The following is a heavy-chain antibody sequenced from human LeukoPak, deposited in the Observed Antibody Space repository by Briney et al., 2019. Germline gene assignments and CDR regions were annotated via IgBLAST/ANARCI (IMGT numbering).Heavy chain of an antibody. D-gene: IGHD3-10*01. V-gene: IGHV1-2*02. CDR2: INPNSGGT. J-gene: IGHJ4*01. Sequence: ASVKVSCKASGYTFTGYYMHWVRQAPGQGLEWMGWINPNSGGTNYAQKFQGRVTMTRDTSISTAYMELSRLRSDDTAVYYCARIVSGSGTPQPDDYWGHGTLVTVSS. CDR1: GYTFTGYY. CDR3: ARIVSGSGTPQPDDY.